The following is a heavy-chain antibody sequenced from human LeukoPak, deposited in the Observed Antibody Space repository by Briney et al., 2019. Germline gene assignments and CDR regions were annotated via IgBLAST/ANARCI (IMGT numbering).Heavy chain of an antibody. CDR3: ARGDSSSFDY. Sequence: GGSLRLSCAASGFTFSNYGMHWVRQAPGKGLEWVSSTSSSSYIYYADSVKGRFTISRDNAKNSLYLQMNSLRAEDTAVYYCARGDSSSFDYWGQGTLVTVSS. V-gene: IGHV3-21*01. CDR2: TSSSSYI. CDR1: GFTFSNYG. J-gene: IGHJ4*02. D-gene: IGHD6-13*01.